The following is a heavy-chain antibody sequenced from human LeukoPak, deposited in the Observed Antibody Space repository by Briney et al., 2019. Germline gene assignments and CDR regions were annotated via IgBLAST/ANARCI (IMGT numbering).Heavy chain of an antibody. Sequence: GGSLRLSCSASGFIVSGDFMSWVRQAPGKGLEWVSVIYSDGSTYYADSVKGRFTVSRDNAKNSLYLQMNSLRAEDTAVYYCASGGFWSGYRPSYYYYYGMDVWGQGTTVTVSS. CDR2: IYSDGST. J-gene: IGHJ6*02. CDR3: ASGGFWSGYRPSYYYYYGMDV. CDR1: GFIVSGDF. D-gene: IGHD3-3*01. V-gene: IGHV3-53*01.